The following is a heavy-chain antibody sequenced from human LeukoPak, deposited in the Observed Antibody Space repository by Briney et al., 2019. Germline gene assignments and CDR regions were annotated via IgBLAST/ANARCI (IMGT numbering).Heavy chain of an antibody. V-gene: IGHV4-34*01. CDR3: ARLSAAVHLGAFDL. CDR2: INHSGST. Sequence: SETLSLACAVYGGSFSGYYWSWIRQPPGKGLEWIGEINHSGSTNYNPSLKSRVTISVDTSKNHFSLRLTSVTAADTAVYYCARLSAAVHLGAFDLWGQGTMVTVSS. D-gene: IGHD3-3*01. CDR1: GGSFSGYY. J-gene: IGHJ3*01.